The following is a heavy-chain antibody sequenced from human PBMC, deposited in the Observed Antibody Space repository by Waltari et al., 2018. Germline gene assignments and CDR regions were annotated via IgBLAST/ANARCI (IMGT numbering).Heavy chain of an antibody. CDR2: IYYSGST. D-gene: IGHD6-6*01. CDR3: ARDSAVRLYSSSSAFDI. Sequence: QVQLQESGPGLVKPSETLSLTCTVSGGSISSYSWSWIRQPPGKGLEWIGYIYYSGSTNYNPSLKSRVTISVDTSKNQFSLKLSSVTAADTAVYYCARDSAVRLYSSSSAFDIWGQGTMVTVSS. J-gene: IGHJ3*02. CDR1: GGSISSYS. V-gene: IGHV4-59*01.